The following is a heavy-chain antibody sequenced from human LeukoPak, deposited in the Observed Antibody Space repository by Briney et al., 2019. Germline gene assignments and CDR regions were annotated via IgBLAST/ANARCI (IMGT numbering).Heavy chain of an antibody. CDR2: ISGGGST. D-gene: IGHD2-21*02. CDR1: GFTFSSYA. Sequence: GGSPRLSCAASGFTFSSYAMNWVRQAPGKGLEWVSAISGGGSTYYADSVKGRFTISRDNSKNTLYLQMISLRAEDTAVYYCAKTRFAYCGGDCSHFDYWGQGTLVTVSS. J-gene: IGHJ4*02. V-gene: IGHV3-23*01. CDR3: AKTRFAYCGGDCSHFDY.